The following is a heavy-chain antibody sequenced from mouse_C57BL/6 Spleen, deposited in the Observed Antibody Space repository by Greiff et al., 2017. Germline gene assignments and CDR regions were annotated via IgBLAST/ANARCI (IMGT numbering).Heavy chain of an antibody. Sequence: VQLQQSDAELVKPGASVKISCKVSGYTFTDHTIHWMKQRPEQGLEWIGYIYPRDGSTKYNEKFKGKATLTADKSSSTAYMQLNSLTSEDSAVYFCGGEYDEDYYAMDSWGQGTSVTVSS. D-gene: IGHD2-14*01. V-gene: IGHV1-78*01. CDR3: GGEYDEDYYAMDS. CDR1: GYTFTDHT. CDR2: IYPRDGST. J-gene: IGHJ4*01.